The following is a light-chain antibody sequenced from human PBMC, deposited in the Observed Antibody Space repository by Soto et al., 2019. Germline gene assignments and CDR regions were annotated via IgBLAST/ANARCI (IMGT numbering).Light chain of an antibody. V-gene: IGLV2-14*01. Sequence: QSVLTQPASVSGSPGQSITISCTGTSSDFGDYDYVSWYLQHPGKVPKLMIYEVSNRPSGVSNRFSGSKSGNTASLTISGLQAEEKPDYYCSTYTGSSTLVVGPGTKVTVL. CDR2: EVS. CDR3: STYTGSSTLV. CDR1: SSDFGDYDY. J-gene: IGLJ1*01.